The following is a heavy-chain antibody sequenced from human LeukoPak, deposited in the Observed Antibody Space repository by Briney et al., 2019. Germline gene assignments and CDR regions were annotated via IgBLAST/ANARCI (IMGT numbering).Heavy chain of an antibody. V-gene: IGHV3-23*01. Sequence: GGSLRLSCAASGFTLSNYAMSWVRQAPGKGLEWVSAISGSGGSTYYADSVKGRFTISRDNSKNTLYLQMNSLRAEDTAVYYCAKISSYSGSLYWGQGTLVTVSS. CDR1: GFTLSNYA. D-gene: IGHD1-26*01. J-gene: IGHJ4*02. CDR3: AKISSYSGSLY. CDR2: ISGSGGST.